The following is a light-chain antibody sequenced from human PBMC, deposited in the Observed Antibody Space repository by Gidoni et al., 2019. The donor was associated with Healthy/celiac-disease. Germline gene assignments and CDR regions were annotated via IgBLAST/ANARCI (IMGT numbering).Light chain of an antibody. CDR1: QSISSW. Sequence: DIQMTQSPSTLSASVGDRVTITCRASQSISSWLAWYQQKPGKAPKLLIYKASSLESGVPSRFSGSGSGTDFTLTISSLQPDDFATYYCQQYYSYSPETFXQXTKVEIK. J-gene: IGKJ1*01. CDR3: QQYYSYSPET. V-gene: IGKV1-5*03. CDR2: KAS.